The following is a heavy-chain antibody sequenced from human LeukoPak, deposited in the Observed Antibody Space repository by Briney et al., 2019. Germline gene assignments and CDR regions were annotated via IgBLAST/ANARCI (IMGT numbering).Heavy chain of an antibody. CDR3: ARGWQRDWFDP. V-gene: IGHV4-34*01. J-gene: IGHJ5*02. Sequence: SETLSLTCAVYGGSFSGYYWSWIRQPPGKGLEWIGEINHSGSTNYNPSLKSRVTISVDTSKNQFSLKLSSVAAADTAVYYCARGWQRDWFDPWGQGTLVTVSS. D-gene: IGHD6-25*01. CDR2: INHSGST. CDR1: GGSFSGYY.